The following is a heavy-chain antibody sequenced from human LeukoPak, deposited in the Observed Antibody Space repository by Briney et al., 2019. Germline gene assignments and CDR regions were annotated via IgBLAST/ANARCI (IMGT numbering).Heavy chain of an antibody. CDR1: GYTFTGYY. CDR2: INPNSGGT. CDR3: ARAPIVVVPAAPRDYYYYYGMDV. Sequence: ASVKVSCKASGYTFTGYYMHWVRQAPGQGLEWMGWINPNSGGTNYAQKFQGWVTMTRDTSISTAYMELSRLRSDDTAVYYCARAPIVVVPAAPRDYYYYYGMDVWDQGTTVTVSS. D-gene: IGHD2-2*01. J-gene: IGHJ6*02. V-gene: IGHV1-2*04.